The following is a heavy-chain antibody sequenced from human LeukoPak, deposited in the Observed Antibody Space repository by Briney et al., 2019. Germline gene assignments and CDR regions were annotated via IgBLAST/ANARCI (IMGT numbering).Heavy chain of an antibody. V-gene: IGHV3-23*01. CDR1: GFTFSSYA. D-gene: IGHD3-10*01. CDR3: AYGSGSYLYYFDY. Sequence: GGSLRLSCAAPGFTFSSYAMSWVRQAPRKGLEWVSAISGSGGSTYYADSVKGRFTISRDNSKNTLYLQMNSLRAEDTAVYYCAYGSGSYLYYFDYWGQGTLVTVSS. J-gene: IGHJ4*02. CDR2: ISGSGGST.